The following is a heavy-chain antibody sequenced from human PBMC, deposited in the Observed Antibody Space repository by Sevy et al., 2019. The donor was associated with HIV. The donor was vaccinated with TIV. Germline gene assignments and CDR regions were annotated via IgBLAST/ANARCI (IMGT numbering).Heavy chain of an antibody. CDR2: IKSDGSST. D-gene: IGHD1-1*01. J-gene: IGHJ4*02. V-gene: IGHV3-74*01. CDR1: GFTFSSNW. CDR3: ARSMYITIRLD. Sequence: GGSLRLSCAASGFTFSSNWMHWVRQAPGKGLVWVSRIKSDGSSTSYADSVKGRFTISRDNAKNTLYLQMNSLRVEDTAVYYCARSMYITIRLDRGQGTLVTVSS.